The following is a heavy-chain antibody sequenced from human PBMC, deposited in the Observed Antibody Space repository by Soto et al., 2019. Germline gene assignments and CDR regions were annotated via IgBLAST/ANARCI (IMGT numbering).Heavy chain of an antibody. J-gene: IGHJ6*02. CDR1: GFTFSNYA. CDR3: AKDLDRITSVGKPLDV. CDR2: IGGAGGST. V-gene: IGHV3-23*01. D-gene: IGHD6-13*01. Sequence: TGGSLRLSCAASGFTFSNYAMSWVRQAPGKGLEWVSTIGGAGGSTYYADSVKGRFTISRDNSKNTLYLQMNGLRAEDAAFYYCAKDLDRITSVGKPLDVWGQGTTVTVSS.